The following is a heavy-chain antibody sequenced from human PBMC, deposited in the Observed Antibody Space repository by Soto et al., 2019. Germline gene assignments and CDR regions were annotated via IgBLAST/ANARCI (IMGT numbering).Heavy chain of an antibody. V-gene: IGHV4-4*02. CDR2: AHLSGRT. CDR1: GGSMSSSNW. J-gene: IGHJ4*02. Sequence: QVQLQESGPGLVKPLGTLSLNCTVSGGSMSSSNWWNWVRQPPGKGLEWTGEAHLSGRTNYNPSLQSRVTISVDTSKNQFSLKLRSVTAADTAVYYCARSEATVLDYWGQGTLVTVSS. D-gene: IGHD4-17*01. CDR3: ARSEATVLDY.